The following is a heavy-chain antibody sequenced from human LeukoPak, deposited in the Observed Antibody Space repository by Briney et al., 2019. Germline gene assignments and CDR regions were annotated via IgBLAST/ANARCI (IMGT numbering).Heavy chain of an antibody. D-gene: IGHD3-22*01. CDR2: ISSSSSYI. CDR1: GFTFSSYS. J-gene: IGHJ4*02. V-gene: IGHV3-21*01. CDR3: ARGYDYYDSSGYHDY. Sequence: GGSLRLSCAASGFTFSSYSMNWVRQAPGKGLEWVSSISSSSSYIYYADSVKGRFTISRDNAKNSLHLQMNSLRAEDTAVYYCARGYDYYDSSGYHDYWGQGTLVTVSS.